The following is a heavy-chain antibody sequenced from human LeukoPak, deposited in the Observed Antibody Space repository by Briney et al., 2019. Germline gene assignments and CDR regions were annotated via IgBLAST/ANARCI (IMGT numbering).Heavy chain of an antibody. J-gene: IGHJ4*02. D-gene: IGHD3-16*01. CDR1: GYTFTSYG. Sequence: ASVKVSCKASGYTFTSYGISWVRQATGQGLEWMGWISAYNGNTNYAQKLQGRVTMTTDTSTSTAYMELRSLRSDDTAVYYCARETYYHYYFNYWGQGTLVTVSS. V-gene: IGHV1-18*01. CDR2: ISAYNGNT. CDR3: ARETYYHYYFNY.